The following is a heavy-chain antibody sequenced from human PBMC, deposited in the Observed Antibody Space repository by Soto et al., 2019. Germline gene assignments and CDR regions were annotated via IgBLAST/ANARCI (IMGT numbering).Heavy chain of an antibody. V-gene: IGHV4-31*03. CDR3: ARVEATDYYGMDV. J-gene: IGHJ6*02. CDR2: IYYSGST. CDR1: GGSISSGGYY. D-gene: IGHD1-26*01. Sequence: TLSLTCTVSGGSISSGGYYWSWIRQHPGKGLEWIGYIYYSGSTYYNPSLKSRVTISVDTSKNQFSLKLSSVTAADTAVYYCARVEATDYYGMDVWGQGTTVTVSS.